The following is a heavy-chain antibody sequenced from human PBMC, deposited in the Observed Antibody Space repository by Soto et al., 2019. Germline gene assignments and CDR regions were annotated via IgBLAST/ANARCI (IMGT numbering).Heavy chain of an antibody. CDR2: IYYSGST. J-gene: IGHJ6*02. CDR3: ARDKYSGSYYRSRYYGMDV. CDR1: GGSISSGGYY. V-gene: IGHV4-31*03. D-gene: IGHD1-26*01. Sequence: SETLYLTCTVSGGSISSGGYYWSWIRQHPGKGLEWIGYIYYSGSTYYNPSLKSRVTISVCTSKNQFSLKLSSVTAADTAVYHCARDKYSGSYYRSRYYGMDVWGQGTTVTVSS.